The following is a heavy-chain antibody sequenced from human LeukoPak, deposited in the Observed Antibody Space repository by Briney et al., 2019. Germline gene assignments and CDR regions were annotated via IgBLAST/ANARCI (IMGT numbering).Heavy chain of an antibody. D-gene: IGHD2-2*01. J-gene: IGHJ4*02. CDR1: GFTVSSNY. CDR3: ARDSILRYYFDY. CDR2: IYSGGST. V-gene: IGHV3-53*01. Sequence: PGGSLRLSCAASGFTVSSNYMSWVRQAPGKGLEWVSVIYSGGSTYYADSVKGRFTISRDNAKNSLYLQMNSLRAEDTAIYYCARDSILRYYFDYWGQGTLVTVSS.